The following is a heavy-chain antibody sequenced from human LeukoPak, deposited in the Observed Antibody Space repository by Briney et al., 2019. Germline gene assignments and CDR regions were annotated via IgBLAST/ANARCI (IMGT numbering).Heavy chain of an antibody. CDR3: VKGAAYHLGDAFDI. Sequence: GGSLRLSCAASGFTFDDYVMNWVRQAPGKGLGWVSGISWNSGTIGYADSVKGRFTISRDNAKNSLYLQMNSLRAEDTALYYCVKGAAYHLGDAFDIWGQGTMVTVSS. CDR1: GFTFDDYV. D-gene: IGHD2-15*01. J-gene: IGHJ3*02. CDR2: ISWNSGTI. V-gene: IGHV3-9*01.